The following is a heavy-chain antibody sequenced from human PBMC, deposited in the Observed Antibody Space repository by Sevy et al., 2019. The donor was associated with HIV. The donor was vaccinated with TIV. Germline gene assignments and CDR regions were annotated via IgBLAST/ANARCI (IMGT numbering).Heavy chain of an antibody. Sequence: GGSLRLSCAASGFTFSRCAMNWVRQAPGKGLEWVSDISASGGGTNYADPVKGRFTISRDNSKNTLYLQMNSLRAEDTAVYYCAKGDSSGWHGHFDYWGQGTLVTVSS. V-gene: IGHV3-23*01. D-gene: IGHD6-19*01. J-gene: IGHJ4*02. CDR2: ISASGGGT. CDR1: GFTFSRCA. CDR3: AKGDSSGWHGHFDY.